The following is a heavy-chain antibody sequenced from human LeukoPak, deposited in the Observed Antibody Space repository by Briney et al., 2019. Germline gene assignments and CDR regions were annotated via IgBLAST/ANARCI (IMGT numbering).Heavy chain of an antibody. CDR1: GGSISSGDYY. D-gene: IGHD2-2*01. CDR3: ARVVRYCSSTSCYVGDFDY. V-gene: IGHV4-30-4*01. Sequence: PSETLSLTCTVSGGSISSGDYYWSWIRQPPGKGLEWIGYIYYSGSTYYNPSLKSRVTISVDTSKNQFSLKLSSVTAADTAVYYCARVVRYCSSTSCYVGDFDYWGQGTLVTVSS. J-gene: IGHJ4*02. CDR2: IYYSGST.